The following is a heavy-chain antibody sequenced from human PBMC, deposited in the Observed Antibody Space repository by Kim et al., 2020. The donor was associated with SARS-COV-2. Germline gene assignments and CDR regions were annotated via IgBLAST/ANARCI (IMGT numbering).Heavy chain of an antibody. D-gene: IGHD3-10*01. CDR3: ARGWSSGTLNWFDP. Sequence: YNPALESRVTISIDTPKNQFSLTLNSVTAADTAIYHCARGWSSGTLNWFDPWGRGTLVTVSS. J-gene: IGHJ5*02. V-gene: IGHV4-31*02.